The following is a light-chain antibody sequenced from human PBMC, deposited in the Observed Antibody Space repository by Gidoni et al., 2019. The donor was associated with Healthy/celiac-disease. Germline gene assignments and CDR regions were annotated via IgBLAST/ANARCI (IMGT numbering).Light chain of an antibody. CDR2: AAS. Sequence: DIQMTQSPSSLSASVGDRVTLTCRASQSISSYLNWYQQKPGKAPKLLIYAASSLQSGVPSRFSGSGSGTDFTLTISSLQPEDFATYYCQPSYSTPRTFXQXTQVXIK. V-gene: IGKV1-39*01. CDR1: QSISSY. J-gene: IGKJ1*01. CDR3: QPSYSTPRT.